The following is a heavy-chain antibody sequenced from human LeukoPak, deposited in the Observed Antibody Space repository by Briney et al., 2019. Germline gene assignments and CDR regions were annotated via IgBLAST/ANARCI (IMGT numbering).Heavy chain of an antibody. J-gene: IGHJ4*02. CDR3: AKDRETTASGTFDY. CDR1: GFTFSNYS. Sequence: PGGSLRLSCAASGFTFSNYSMHCVRQAPGKGLEWVAGISEDGINKYYADSVKARFTISRDNSNNTLFLQMNNLRADDTAVYYCAKDRETTASGTFDYWGQGALVTVSS. D-gene: IGHD6-13*01. V-gene: IGHV3-30*18. CDR2: ISEDGINK.